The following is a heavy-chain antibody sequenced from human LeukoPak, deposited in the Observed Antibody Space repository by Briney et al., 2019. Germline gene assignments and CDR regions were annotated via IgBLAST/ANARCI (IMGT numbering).Heavy chain of an antibody. CDR2: ITSSSSTI. CDR1: GFTLSSYS. CDR3: ARDFSSDWWYGMDV. J-gene: IGHJ6*02. V-gene: IGHV3-48*04. D-gene: IGHD6-19*01. Sequence: AGGSLRLSCAASGFTLSSYSMNWVRQAPGKGLEWASYITSSSSTIYYADSVKGRFTISRDNAKNSLYLQMNSLRAEDTAVYYCARDFSSDWWYGMDVWGQGTTVTVSS.